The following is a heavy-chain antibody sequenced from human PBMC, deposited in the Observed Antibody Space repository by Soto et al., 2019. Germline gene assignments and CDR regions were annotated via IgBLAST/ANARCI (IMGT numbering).Heavy chain of an antibody. CDR2: IYPADSET. V-gene: IGHV5-51*01. CDR1: RYSCTNYW. J-gene: IGHJ4*02. CDR3: ATSSGYASLFDY. D-gene: IGHD5-12*01. Sequence: GESLKISCKGSRYSCTNYWIGWVRQMPGKGLEWMGVIYPADSETRYSPAFQGQVTFSADKSVSTAYLQWSSLKASDTAMYYCATSSGYASLFDYWGQGTQVTVSS.